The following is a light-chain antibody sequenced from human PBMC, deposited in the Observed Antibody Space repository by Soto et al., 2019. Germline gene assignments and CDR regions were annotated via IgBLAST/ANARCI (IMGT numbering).Light chain of an antibody. Sequence: DIVMTQSPDSLAVSLGERATINCNSSQSVFYSYNNKYLLDWYQQKTGQAPKLLIYWASTRESGVPDRFSGSESGTDFTLTISSLQAEDVAVYYCQQYYGTPFTFGPGTKVEIK. CDR1: QSVFYSYNNKYL. CDR2: WAS. CDR3: QQYYGTPFT. J-gene: IGKJ3*01. V-gene: IGKV4-1*01.